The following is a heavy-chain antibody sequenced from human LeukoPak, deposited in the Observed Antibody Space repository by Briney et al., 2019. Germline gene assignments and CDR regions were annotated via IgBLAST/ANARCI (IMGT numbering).Heavy chain of an antibody. CDR1: GGSISSYY. D-gene: IGHD6-19*01. Sequence: SETLSLTCTVSGGSISSYYWSWIRQPPGKGLEWIGYIYYSGSTNYNPSLKSRVTISVDTSKNQFSLKLSSVPAADTAVYYCARGTFVYSSGWYGGFYFDYWGQGTLVTVSS. V-gene: IGHV4-59*08. J-gene: IGHJ4*02. CDR2: IYYSGST. CDR3: ARGTFVYSSGWYGGFYFDY.